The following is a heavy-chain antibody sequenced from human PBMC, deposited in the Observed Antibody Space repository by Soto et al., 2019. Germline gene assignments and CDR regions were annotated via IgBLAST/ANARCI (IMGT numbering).Heavy chain of an antibody. CDR2: MNPNSGNT. J-gene: IGHJ4*02. V-gene: IGHV1-8*01. CDR3: AADRGSSGYRYYFDY. CDR1: GYTFTSYD. Sequence: GASVKVSCKASGYTFTSYDINWVRQATGQGLEWMGWMNPNSGNTGYAQKFQGRVTMTRNTSTSTAYMELSSLRSEDTAVYYCAADRGSSGYRYYFDYWGQGTLVTVSS. D-gene: IGHD3-22*01.